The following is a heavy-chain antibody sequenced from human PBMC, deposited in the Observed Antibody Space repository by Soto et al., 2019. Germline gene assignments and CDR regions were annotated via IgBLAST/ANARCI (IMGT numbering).Heavy chain of an antibody. V-gene: IGHV1-46*01. CDR3: ARTTGYSSGWDGGVLPWFDP. J-gene: IGHJ5*02. D-gene: IGHD6-19*01. Sequence: ASVKVSCKASGYTFTSYYMHWVRQAPGQGLEWMGIINPSGGSTSYAQKFQGRVTMTRDTSTSTVYMELSSLRSEDTAVYYCARTTGYSSGWDGGVLPWFDPWGQGTLGTVSS. CDR1: GYTFTSYY. CDR2: INPSGGST.